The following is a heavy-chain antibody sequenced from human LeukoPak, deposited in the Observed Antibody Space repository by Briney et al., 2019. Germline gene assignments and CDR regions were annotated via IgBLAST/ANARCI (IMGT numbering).Heavy chain of an antibody. D-gene: IGHD4-17*01. CDR1: GFTFSSYA. Sequence: SGGSLRLSCAASGFTFSSYAMSWVRQAPGKGLEWVSAISGSGGSTYYADSVKGRFTISRDNSKNTLYLQMNSLRAEGTAVYYCAKTSEPNDRVTTSDYWGQGTLVTVSS. J-gene: IGHJ4*02. V-gene: IGHV3-23*01. CDR2: ISGSGGST. CDR3: AKTSEPNDRVTTSDY.